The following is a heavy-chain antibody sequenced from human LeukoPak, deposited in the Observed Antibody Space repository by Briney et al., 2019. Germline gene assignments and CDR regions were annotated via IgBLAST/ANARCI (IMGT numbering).Heavy chain of an antibody. D-gene: IGHD3-3*01. J-gene: IGHJ4*02. Sequence: PGGSLRLSCAASGFTFDDYAMHWVRQAPGKGLEWVSGISWNSGSIGYADSVKGRFTISRDNAKNSLYLQMNSLRAEDTTLYCCAKGPGYYDFWSGLPYYFDYWGQGTLVTVSS. CDR1: GFTFDDYA. CDR3: AKGPGYYDFWSGLPYYFDY. CDR2: ISWNSGSI. V-gene: IGHV3-9*01.